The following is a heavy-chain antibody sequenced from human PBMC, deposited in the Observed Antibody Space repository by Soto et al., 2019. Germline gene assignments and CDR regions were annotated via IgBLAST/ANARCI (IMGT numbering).Heavy chain of an antibody. J-gene: IGHJ6*02. CDR1: GGTFSSYT. D-gene: IGHD4-17*01. CDR2: IIPILGIA. V-gene: IGHV1-69*02. CDR3: ARGDGDYYGYYYYGMDV. Sequence: QVQLVQSGAEVKKPGSSVKVSCKASGGTFSSYTISWVRQAPGQGLEWMGRIIPILGIANYAQKFQGRVTTAAAKSTSTAYMELSSLRSEVTAVYYCARGDGDYYGYYYYGMDVWGQGTTVTVSS.